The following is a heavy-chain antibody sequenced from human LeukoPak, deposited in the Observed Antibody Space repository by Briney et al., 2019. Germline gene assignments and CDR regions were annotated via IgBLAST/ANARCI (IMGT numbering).Heavy chain of an antibody. J-gene: IGHJ3*02. D-gene: IGHD6-6*01. CDR3: ARNIGEYSSSPGAFDI. CDR1: GGTFSSYA. Sequence: ASVTVSCTASGGTFSSYAISWVRQAPGQGLEWMGGIIPIFGTANYAQKFQGRVTITTVESTSTAYMELSSLRSEDTAVYYCARNIGEYSSSPGAFDIWGQGTMVTVSS. V-gene: IGHV1-69*05. CDR2: IIPIFGTA.